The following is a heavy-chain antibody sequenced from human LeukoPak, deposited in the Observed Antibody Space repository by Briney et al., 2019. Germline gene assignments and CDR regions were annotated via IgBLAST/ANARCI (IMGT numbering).Heavy chain of an antibody. CDR2: ISGSGGST. J-gene: IGHJ4*02. CDR1: GFTFSSYA. D-gene: IGHD6-6*01. V-gene: IGHV3-23*01. Sequence: HAGGSLRLSCAASGFTFSSYAMSWVRQAPGKGLAWVSAISGSGGSTYYADSVKGRFTISRDNSKNTLYLQMNSLRAEDTAVYYCAKAHNLFIAARPGDYWGQGTLVTVSS. CDR3: AKAHNLFIAARPGDY.